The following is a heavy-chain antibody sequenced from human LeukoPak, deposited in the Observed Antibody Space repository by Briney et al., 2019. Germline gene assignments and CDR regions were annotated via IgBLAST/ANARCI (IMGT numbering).Heavy chain of an antibody. Sequence: RRGSLRLSCAASVFTFREARINWGRHAPQEGRGRVGHIKKKASGGTSYCAPPVKGRFTISRDESKNILYLQMNSLTIEDTAVYYCTTSAAGVWGQGTLVTVSS. CDR1: VFTFREAR. CDR2: IKKKASGGTS. D-gene: IGHD6-13*01. V-gene: IGHV3-15*01. J-gene: IGHJ4*02. CDR3: TTSAAGV.